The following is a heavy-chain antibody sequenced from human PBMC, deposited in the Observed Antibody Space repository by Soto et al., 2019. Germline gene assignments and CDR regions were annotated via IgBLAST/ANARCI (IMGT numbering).Heavy chain of an antibody. CDR1: GYTFTSYY. D-gene: IGHD2-8*01. CDR3: AIEDCTNGVCYSRRGWFAP. Sequence: ASVKVSCKASGYTFTSYYMHLVRQAPGQGLEWMGIINPSGGSTSYAQKFQGRVTMTRDTSTSTVYMELSSLRSEDTAVYYCAIEDCTNGVCYSRRGWFAPWGQGTLVTVSS. V-gene: IGHV1-46*03. CDR2: INPSGGST. J-gene: IGHJ5*02.